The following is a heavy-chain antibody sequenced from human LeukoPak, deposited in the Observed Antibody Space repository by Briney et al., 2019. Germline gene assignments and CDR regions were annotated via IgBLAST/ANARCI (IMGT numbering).Heavy chain of an antibody. CDR3: TKGSWFAP. CDR2: VSAGGAT. J-gene: IGHJ5*02. CDR1: TFNNYA. V-gene: IGHV3-23*01. Sequence: GGSLRLSCTFTFNNYAMNWVRQAPGKGLEWVSAVSAGGATYYADSVKGRFTISRDNSKNTMFLQMSSLRVEDTAVYYCTKGSWFAPWGQGTLVTVSS.